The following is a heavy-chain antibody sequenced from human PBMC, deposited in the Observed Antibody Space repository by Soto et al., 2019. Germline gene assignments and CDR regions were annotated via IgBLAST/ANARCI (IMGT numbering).Heavy chain of an antibody. D-gene: IGHD3-22*01. CDR3: AKDIDYDTPPDAFDI. CDR1: GFTFDDYA. CDR2: ISWNSGSI. J-gene: IGHJ3*02. Sequence: SLRLSCAASGFTFDDYAMHWVRQAPGKGLEWVSGISWNSGSIGYADSVKGRFTISRDNAKNSLYLQMNSLRAEDTALYYCAKDIDYDTPPDAFDIWGQGTMVTVSS. V-gene: IGHV3-9*01.